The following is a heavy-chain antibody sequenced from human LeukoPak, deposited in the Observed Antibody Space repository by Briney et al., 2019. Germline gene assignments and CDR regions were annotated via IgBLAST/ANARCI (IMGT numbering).Heavy chain of an antibody. J-gene: IGHJ4*02. D-gene: IGHD5-18*01. CDR1: GFTFSFYD. V-gene: IGHV3-74*01. CDR3: ARGGGYSYGSFDY. Sequence: GGSLRLSCAASGFTFSFYDMNWVRQAPGKGLVWVSRINRDGSSTSYADSVKGRFTISRDNAKNTLYLQMNSLRAEDTAVYYCARGGGYSYGSFDYWGQGTLVTVSS. CDR2: INRDGSST.